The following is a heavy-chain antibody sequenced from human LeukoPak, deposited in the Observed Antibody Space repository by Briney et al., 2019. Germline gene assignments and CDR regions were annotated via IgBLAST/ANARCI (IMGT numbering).Heavy chain of an antibody. D-gene: IGHD6-6*01. Sequence: SETLSLTCTVSGGSISSSSYYWGWIRQPPGKGLEWIGSIYYSGGTYYNPSLKSRVTISVDTSKNQFSLKLSSVTAADAAVYYCAACSSSVCYYWGQGTLVTVSS. J-gene: IGHJ4*02. CDR3: AACSSSVCYY. V-gene: IGHV4-39*07. CDR1: GGSISSSSYY. CDR2: IYYSGGT.